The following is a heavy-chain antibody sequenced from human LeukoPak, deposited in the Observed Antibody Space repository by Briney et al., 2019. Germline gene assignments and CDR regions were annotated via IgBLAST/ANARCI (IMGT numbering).Heavy chain of an antibody. CDR2: IYYSGST. CDR1: GGSISSYY. V-gene: IGHV4-59*01. Sequence: SETLSLTCTVSGGSISSYYWSWIRQPPGKGLEWIGYIYYSGSTNYNPSLKSRVTISVDTSKNQFSLKLSSVTAADTAVYYCARHRGYCSSTSRYLIWFDPWGQGTLVTVSS. CDR3: ARHRGYCSSTSRYLIWFDP. J-gene: IGHJ5*02. D-gene: IGHD2-2*03.